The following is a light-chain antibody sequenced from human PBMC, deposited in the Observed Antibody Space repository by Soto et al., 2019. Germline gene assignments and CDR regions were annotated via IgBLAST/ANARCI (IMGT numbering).Light chain of an antibody. CDR3: QQYYSLPYT. CDR1: QEIGSY. V-gene: IGKV1-8*01. J-gene: IGKJ2*01. CDR2: GAS. Sequence: AIRMTQSPSSFSASTGDRVTITCRASQEIGSYLAWYQQKTGKAPKLLVYGASTLQPDVPSRFSGSGSGTDFTLTIDCLQSEDFATYFCQQYYSLPYTFGQGTALEIK.